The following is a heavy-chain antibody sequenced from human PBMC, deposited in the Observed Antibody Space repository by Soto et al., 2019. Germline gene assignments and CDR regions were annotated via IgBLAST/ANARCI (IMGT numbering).Heavy chain of an antibody. J-gene: IGHJ4*02. Sequence: SETLSLTRTVSGGSMSSYYWSWIRQPPGKGLEWIGYIYYSGSTNYNPSLKSRVTISVDTSKNQFSLKLSSVTAADTAVYYCARMGRGYSGYDRVDYWGQGTLVTVSS. CDR3: ARMGRGYSGYDRVDY. D-gene: IGHD5-12*01. CDR1: GGSMSSYY. CDR2: IYYSGST. V-gene: IGHV4-59*01.